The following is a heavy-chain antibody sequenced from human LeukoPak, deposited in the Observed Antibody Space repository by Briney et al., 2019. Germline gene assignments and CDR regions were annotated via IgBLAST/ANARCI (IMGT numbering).Heavy chain of an antibody. D-gene: IGHD6-13*01. CDR1: GFTFSSYA. J-gene: IGHJ4*02. Sequence: GGSLRLSCAASGFTFSSYAMHWVRQAPGKGLEWVAVISHDGSNKYYADSVKGRFTISRDNFKNTLYLQMNSLRAEDTAVYYCARDRAAAGNYYFDYWGQGTLVTVSS. CDR3: ARDRAAAGNYYFDY. CDR2: ISHDGSNK. V-gene: IGHV3-30*04.